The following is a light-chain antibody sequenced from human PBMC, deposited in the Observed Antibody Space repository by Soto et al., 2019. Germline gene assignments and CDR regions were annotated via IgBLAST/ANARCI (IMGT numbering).Light chain of an antibody. J-gene: IGKJ1*01. CDR1: ESVSSN. Sequence: EIVLTQSPGTLSLSPGERATLSCRASESVSSNYLAWYQQKLGQAPRLLIYGASSRATGIPDRFSGSGSGTEFTLTISSLQSEDFAVYYCQQYNNWPETFGQGTKVDIK. V-gene: IGKV3D-15*01. CDR2: GAS. CDR3: QQYNNWPET.